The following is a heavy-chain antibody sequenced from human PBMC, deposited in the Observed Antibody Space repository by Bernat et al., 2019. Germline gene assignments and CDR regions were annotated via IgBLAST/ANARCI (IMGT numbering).Heavy chain of an antibody. Sequence: EVKLVETGGGLIQPGGSLRLSCAASGFTVSSNYMSWVRQAPGKGLEWVSVIYSGGSTYYADSVKGRFTISRDNSKNTLYLQMNSLRAEDTAVYYCARDSQQLATVYWGQGTLVTVSS. D-gene: IGHD6-13*01. CDR2: IYSGGST. CDR3: ARDSQQLATVY. J-gene: IGHJ4*02. V-gene: IGHV3-53*02. CDR1: GFTVSSNY.